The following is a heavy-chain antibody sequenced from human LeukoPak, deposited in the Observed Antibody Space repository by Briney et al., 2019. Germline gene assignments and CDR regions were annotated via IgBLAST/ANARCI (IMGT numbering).Heavy chain of an antibody. J-gene: IGHJ6*02. D-gene: IGHD3-3*01. Sequence: GGSLRLSCAASGFTVSSNYMSWVRQAPGKGLEWVSVIYSGGSTYYADSVKGRFTISRDNSKNTLYLQMNSLRAEDTAVYYCERGPLLRWGLGGRGMDVWGQGTTVTVSS. CDR1: GFTVSSNY. V-gene: IGHV3-53*01. CDR2: IYSGGST. CDR3: ERGPLLRWGLGGRGMDV.